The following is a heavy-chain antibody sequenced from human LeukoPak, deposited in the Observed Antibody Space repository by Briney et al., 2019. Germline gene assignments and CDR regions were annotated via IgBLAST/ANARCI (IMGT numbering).Heavy chain of an antibody. D-gene: IGHD4-17*01. CDR3: ARVPLDYGDYAFDP. J-gene: IGHJ5*02. CDR1: GGSISSSSYY. Sequence: SETLSLTCTVSGGSISSSSYYWGWIRQPPGKGLEWIGSIYYSGSTYYNPSLKSRVTISVDTSKNQFSLKLSSVTAADTAVYYCARVPLDYGDYAFDPWGQGTLVTVSS. CDR2: IYYSGST. V-gene: IGHV4-39*01.